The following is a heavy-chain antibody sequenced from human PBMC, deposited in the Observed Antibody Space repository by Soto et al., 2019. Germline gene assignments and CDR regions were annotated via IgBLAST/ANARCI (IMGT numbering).Heavy chain of an antibody. D-gene: IGHD7-27*01. Sequence: ASVKVSCKASGYTFTSYYMHWVRQAPGQGLEWMGIINPSGGSTSYAQKFQGRVTITADKSTSTAYMELSSLRSEDTAVYYCARVWGPSAFDIWGQGTMVTVSS. J-gene: IGHJ3*02. CDR2: INPSGGST. CDR3: ARVWGPSAFDI. V-gene: IGHV1-46*01. CDR1: GYTFTSYY.